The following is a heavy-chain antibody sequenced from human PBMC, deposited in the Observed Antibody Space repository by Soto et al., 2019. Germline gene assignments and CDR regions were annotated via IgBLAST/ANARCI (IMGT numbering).Heavy chain of an antibody. CDR2: INRDGSAT. J-gene: IGHJ4*02. D-gene: IGHD6-13*01. V-gene: IGHV3-74*03. CDR1: GLTLSGNG. Sequence: EVQVAESGGGLVQPGGSLRLSCTLCGLTLSGNGMHWVRQAPGKGLVFVSHINRDGSATMYADSVKGRFTISRDDAKNTVYLQMNSLRAEDTAVYYCGRDFNWAADNWGQGTLVTVSS. CDR3: GRDFNWAADN.